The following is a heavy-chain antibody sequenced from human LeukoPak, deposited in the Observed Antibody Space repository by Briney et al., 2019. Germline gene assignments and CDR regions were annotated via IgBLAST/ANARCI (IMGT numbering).Heavy chain of an antibody. CDR2: IYHSGST. CDR1: GGSISSGGYY. V-gene: IGHV4-30-2*01. J-gene: IGHJ4*02. D-gene: IGHD6-13*01. CDR3: ARGRDPGIAAAGTFDY. Sequence: PSQTLSLTCTVSGGSISSGGYYWSWIRQPPGKGLEWIGYIYHSGSTYYNPSLKSRVTISVDRSKNQFSLKLSSVTAADTAVYYCARGRDPGIAAAGTFDYWGQGTLVTVSS.